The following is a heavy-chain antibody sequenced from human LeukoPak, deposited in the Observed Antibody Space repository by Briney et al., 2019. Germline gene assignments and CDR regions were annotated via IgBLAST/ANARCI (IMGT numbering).Heavy chain of an antibody. Sequence: SQTLSLTCTVSGGSISSGGYYWSWIRQHPGQGLEWIGSVYYSGSTYYNPSLKGRVTISVDTSKNQFSLKLSSVTAADTAVYYCASLRFLEWFLEDWGQGTLVTVSS. D-gene: IGHD3-3*01. CDR3: ASLRFLEWFLED. V-gene: IGHV4-31*03. CDR1: GGSISSGGYY. CDR2: VYYSGST. J-gene: IGHJ4*02.